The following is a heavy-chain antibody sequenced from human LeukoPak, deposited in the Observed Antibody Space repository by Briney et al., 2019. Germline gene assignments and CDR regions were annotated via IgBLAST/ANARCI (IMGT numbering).Heavy chain of an antibody. CDR3: ARDTGIAVAGPAFVI. D-gene: IGHD6-19*01. J-gene: IGHJ3*02. CDR2: ISGSGSGT. CDR1: GFTLSSHW. Sequence: GGSLRLSCAASGFTLSSHWMGWVRQAPGEGLQWVSGISGSGSGTYYADSVKGRFTISRDNAKSSLYLQMNSLRAEDTAVYYCARDTGIAVAGPAFVIWGQGTMVTVSS. V-gene: IGHV3-21*01.